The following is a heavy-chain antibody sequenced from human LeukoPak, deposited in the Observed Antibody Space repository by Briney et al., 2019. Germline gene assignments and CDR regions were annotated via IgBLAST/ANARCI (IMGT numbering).Heavy chain of an antibody. CDR1: GGSISSYY. CDR2: VYSSGST. J-gene: IGHJ4*02. D-gene: IGHD4-11*01. V-gene: IGHV4-4*07. Sequence: SETLSLTCTVSGGSISSYYWSWIRQPAGKGLECIGRVYSSGSTNYNPSLKSRVTMSVDTSKNQFSLKLSSVTAADTAIYYCVRLDYSNFFDYWGQGNLVTVSS. CDR3: VRLDYSNFFDY.